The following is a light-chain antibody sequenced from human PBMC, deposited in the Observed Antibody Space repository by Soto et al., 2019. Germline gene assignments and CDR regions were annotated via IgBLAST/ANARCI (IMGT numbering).Light chain of an antibody. V-gene: IGKV3-20*01. Sequence: EIVLTQSPGTLSLSPGERATLSCRASQSVSSSYLAWYQQKPGQAPRLFIYAASIRATGIPDRFSGSGSGTTFTLTISSLQSDDFATYYCLQYNGYYRAFGQGTKVDIK. CDR2: AAS. CDR1: QSVSSSY. J-gene: IGKJ1*01. CDR3: LQYNGYYRA.